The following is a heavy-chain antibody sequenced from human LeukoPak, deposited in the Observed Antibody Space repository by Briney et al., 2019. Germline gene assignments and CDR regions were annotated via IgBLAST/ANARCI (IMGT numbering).Heavy chain of an antibody. V-gene: IGHV3-48*01. D-gene: IGHD5-12*01. Sequence: LGGSLRLSCKASGFTFSRYGMNWVRQAPGRGLEWLSYTSGSSGSTIYYAQSVRGRFTISRDDAKNTLYLQMNSLRADDTAVYFCARDKIQWLRYSYFDYWGQGVLVTVSS. CDR3: ARDKIQWLRYSYFDY. CDR1: GFTFSRYG. CDR2: TSGSSGSTI. J-gene: IGHJ4*02.